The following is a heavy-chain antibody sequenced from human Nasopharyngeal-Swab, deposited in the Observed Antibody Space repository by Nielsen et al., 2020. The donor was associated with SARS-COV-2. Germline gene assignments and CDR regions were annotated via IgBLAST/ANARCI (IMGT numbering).Heavy chain of an antibody. Sequence: ASVKVSCKASGYTFTSYGISWVRQAPGEGLEWMGWSSVYNGNTNYGQRVQGRVTMTTDTSTNTAYMELRSLRSDDTAVYYCARVTWQLVGYYYYCGMDVWGQGTTVTVSS. J-gene: IGHJ6*02. D-gene: IGHD1-26*01. CDR1: GYTFTSYG. V-gene: IGHV1-18*01. CDR3: ARVTWQLVGYYYYCGMDV. CDR2: SSVYNGNT.